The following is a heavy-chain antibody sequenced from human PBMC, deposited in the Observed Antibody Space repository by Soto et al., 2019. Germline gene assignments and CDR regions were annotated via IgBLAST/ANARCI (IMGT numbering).Heavy chain of an antibody. CDR1: GFTFKNVW. CDR2: IKSKSDGGTP. J-gene: IGHJ4*02. Sequence: GGSLRLSCAASGFTFKNVWMSWVRQATGKGLEWVGHIKSKSDGGTPDYAAPVKGRFNISRDDSQNTLFVQMHSLKTEDTAVYYCTTLHSYGLDYWGQGALVTVSS. D-gene: IGHD5-18*01. V-gene: IGHV3-15*01. CDR3: TTLHSYGLDY.